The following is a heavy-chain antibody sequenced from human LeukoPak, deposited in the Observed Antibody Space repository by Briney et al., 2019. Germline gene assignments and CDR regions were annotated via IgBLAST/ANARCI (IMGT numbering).Heavy chain of an antibody. CDR2: ISSSSSYI. D-gene: IGHD5-18*01. Sequence: GGSLRLSCAASGFTFSSYSMTWVRQAPGKGLEWVSSISSSSSYIYYADSVKGRFTISRDNAKNSLYLQMNSLRAEDTAVYYCARDTRGYSYGYLEYYFDYWGQGTLVTVSS. CDR3: ARDTRGYSYGYLEYYFDY. CDR1: GFTFSSYS. J-gene: IGHJ4*02. V-gene: IGHV3-21*01.